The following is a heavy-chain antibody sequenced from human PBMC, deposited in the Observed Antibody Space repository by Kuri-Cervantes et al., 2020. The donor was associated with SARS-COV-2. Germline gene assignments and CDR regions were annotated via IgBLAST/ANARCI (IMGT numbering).Heavy chain of an antibody. CDR2: IIPIFGTP. CDR3: ALGYWGSGYPRHYYYMDV. V-gene: IGHV1-69*13. CDR1: GGTFSSYA. Sequence: SVKVSCKASGGTFSSYALSWVRQAPGQGLVWMGGIIPIFGTPNYAQKFQGRLTITADESTSTAYMDLSSLRSEDTAVYYCALGYWGSGYPRHYYYMDVWGKGTTVTVSS. D-gene: IGHD3-22*01. J-gene: IGHJ6*03.